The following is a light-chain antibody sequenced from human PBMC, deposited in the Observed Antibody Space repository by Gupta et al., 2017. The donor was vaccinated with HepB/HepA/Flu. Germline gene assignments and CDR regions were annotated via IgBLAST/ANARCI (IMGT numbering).Light chain of an antibody. Sequence: EIVLTQSPGTLSLSPGQRATPSCRTSQSVSNNYVAWYQQKPGQAPRLLIYGASNRATGIPDRFSGSGSGTDFTLTISRLEPEDFALYYCQQYGSSPLTFGEGTKVEIK. J-gene: IGKJ4*01. CDR2: GAS. V-gene: IGKV3-20*01. CDR1: QSVSNNY. CDR3: QQYGSSPLT.